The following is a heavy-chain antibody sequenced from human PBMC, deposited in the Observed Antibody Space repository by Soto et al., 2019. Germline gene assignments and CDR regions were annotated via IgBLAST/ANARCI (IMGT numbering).Heavy chain of an antibody. D-gene: IGHD3-10*01. CDR3: SRGSTYYGFLA. J-gene: IGHJ5*02. Sequence: QVQLQESGPGLLKPSQTLSLTCTVSGDSMGSGDYYWTWIRQPPGKGLEWIGYIYYIGTTFYNPSLESRVNISIDTSKNPFSLRLTSVTAEDTAVYYCSRGSTYYGFLAWGQGTLVTVSS. V-gene: IGHV4-30-4*01. CDR1: GDSMGSGDYY. CDR2: IYYIGTT.